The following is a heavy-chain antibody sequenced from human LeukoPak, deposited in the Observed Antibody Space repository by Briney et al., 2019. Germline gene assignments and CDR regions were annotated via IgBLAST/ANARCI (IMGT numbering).Heavy chain of an antibody. CDR2: IKQDGSEK. CDR3: ARGGARFLEWLLLVY. CDR1: GFTFSSYW. Sequence: GGSLRLSCAASGFTFSSYWMHWVRQAPGKGLEWVANIKQDGSEKYYVDSVKGRFTISRDNAKNSLYLQMNSLRAGDTAVYYCARGGARFLEWLLLVYWGQGTLVIVSS. V-gene: IGHV3-7*01. D-gene: IGHD3-3*01. J-gene: IGHJ4*02.